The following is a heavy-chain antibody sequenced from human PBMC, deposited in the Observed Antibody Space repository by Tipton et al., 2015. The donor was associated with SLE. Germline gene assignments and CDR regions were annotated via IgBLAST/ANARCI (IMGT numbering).Heavy chain of an antibody. CDR1: GGSISSYY. Sequence: TLSLTCTVSGGSISSYYWNWIRQPPGKGLEWIASIFHSGSTYYNPSLKSRVTVSVDTSKKQFSLRLNSVTAADTAVYYCARQRGYNYGLYNWFDPWGQGTLVTVSS. V-gene: IGHV4-59*07. CDR3: ARQRGYNYGLYNWFDP. CDR2: IFHSGST. D-gene: IGHD3/OR15-3a*01. J-gene: IGHJ5*02.